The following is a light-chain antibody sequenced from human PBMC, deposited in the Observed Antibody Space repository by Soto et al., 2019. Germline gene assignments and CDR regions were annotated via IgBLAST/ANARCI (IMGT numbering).Light chain of an antibody. J-gene: IGLJ1*01. V-gene: IGLV2-14*01. CDR1: SSDVGGYNY. CDR3: SSYRSSSTLYV. Sequence: QSALTQPASVSGSPGQSITISCTGTSSDVGGYNYLSWYQQYPGKAPKLIIFEVNNRPSGISNRFSASKSGNTASLTISGLQAEDEADYYCSSYRSSSTLYVFGTGTKLTVL. CDR2: EVN.